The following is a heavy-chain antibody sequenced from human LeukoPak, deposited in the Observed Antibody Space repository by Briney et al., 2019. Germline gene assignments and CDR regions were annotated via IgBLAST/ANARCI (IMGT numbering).Heavy chain of an antibody. J-gene: IGHJ4*02. D-gene: IGHD6-13*01. CDR2: IYPGDSDT. CDR3: ARRYSSSWYDLVDY. CDR1: GYSFTSYW. V-gene: IGHV5-51*01. Sequence: GESLKISCKGSGYSFTSYWIGWVRQMPGKGLGGMGSIYPGDSDTRYSPSFQGQVNISADKSISTAYLQWSSLKASDTAMYYCARRYSSSWYDLVDYWGQGTLVTVSS.